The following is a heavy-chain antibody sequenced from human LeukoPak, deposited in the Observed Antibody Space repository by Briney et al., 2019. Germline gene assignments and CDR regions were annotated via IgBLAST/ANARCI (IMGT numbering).Heavy chain of an antibody. CDR3: AKVYYYDSSGYEIDY. V-gene: IGHV3-30-3*01. CDR2: ISYDGSNK. Sequence: SGGSLRLSCAASGFTFSSYAMHWVRQAPGKGLEWVAVISYDGSNKYYADSVKGRFTISRDNSKNTLYLQMNSLRAEDTAVYYCAKVYYYDSSGYEIDYWGQGTLVTVSS. CDR1: GFTFSSYA. D-gene: IGHD3-22*01. J-gene: IGHJ4*02.